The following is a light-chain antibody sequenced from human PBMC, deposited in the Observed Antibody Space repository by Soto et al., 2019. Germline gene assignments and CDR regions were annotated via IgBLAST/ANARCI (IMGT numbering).Light chain of an antibody. J-gene: IGLJ2*01. CDR2: TNN. Sequence: QSVLTQPPSASGTPGQRVAISCSGSRSNIGSNYVYWYQQLPGTAPKLLIYTNNQRPSGVPDRFSGSKSGTSASLAISGLRSEDEADFYCAAWDDSLNAVVFGGGTKLTVL. CDR1: RSNIGSNY. V-gene: IGLV1-47*02. CDR3: AAWDDSLNAVV.